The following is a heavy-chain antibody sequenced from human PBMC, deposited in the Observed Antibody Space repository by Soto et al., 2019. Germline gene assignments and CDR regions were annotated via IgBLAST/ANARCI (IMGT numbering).Heavy chain of an antibody. CDR3: ARRRNNNYLYSSSFTH. CDR2: INHSGST. J-gene: IGHJ4*02. Sequence: PSXTLSLTCAVYGGSFSGYYCSWILQPPGKGLEWTGEINHSGSTNYNPSLKSRVTISVDTSKNQFSLKLSSVTAAHTAVYYCARRRNNNYLYSSSFTHWGQGTLVTVSA. D-gene: IGHD6-6*01. CDR1: GGSFSGYY. V-gene: IGHV4-34*01.